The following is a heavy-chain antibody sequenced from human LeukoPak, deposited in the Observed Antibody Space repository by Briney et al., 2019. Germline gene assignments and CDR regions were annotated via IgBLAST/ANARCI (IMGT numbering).Heavy chain of an antibody. CDR2: IYYTGRT. J-gene: IGHJ5*02. Sequence: TLSLTCSVSGGSISSSAYHWSWFRQHPGKGLEWIGYIYYTGRTYYSPSLKSRVTISLDTSKNQFSLNLSSLTAADTAVYYCARGVVVVTATNWFDPWGQGTLVTVSS. V-gene: IGHV4-31*03. CDR3: ARGVVVVTATNWFDP. CDR1: GGSISSSAYH. D-gene: IGHD2-21*02.